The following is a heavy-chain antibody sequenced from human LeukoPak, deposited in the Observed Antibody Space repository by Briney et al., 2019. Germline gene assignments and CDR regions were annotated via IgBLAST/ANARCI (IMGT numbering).Heavy chain of an antibody. Sequence: SETLSLTCAAYGGSFSGYYWSWIRQPPGKGLEWIGEINHSGSTNYNPSLKSRVTISVDTSKNQFSLKLSSVTAADTAVYYCARRRYDGSGYHTDYWGQGTLVTVPS. V-gene: IGHV4-34*01. CDR1: GGSFSGYY. D-gene: IGHD3-22*01. CDR3: ARRRYDGSGYHTDY. CDR2: INHSGST. J-gene: IGHJ4*02.